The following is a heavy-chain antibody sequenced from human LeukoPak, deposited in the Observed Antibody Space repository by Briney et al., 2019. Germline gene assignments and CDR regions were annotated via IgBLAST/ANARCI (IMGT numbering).Heavy chain of an antibody. Sequence: PGRSLRLSCAASGFTFSSNGMHWVRQAPGKGLEWVAVISYDGSRKHYGDSVQGRFSISRDSSQNKVYLQMNSLRAEDTAVYYCVKDRLGEAYGMDVWGEGTTVTVSS. J-gene: IGHJ6*04. V-gene: IGHV3-30*18. CDR3: VKDRLGEAYGMDV. CDR2: ISYDGSRK. CDR1: GFTFSSNG. D-gene: IGHD3-10*01.